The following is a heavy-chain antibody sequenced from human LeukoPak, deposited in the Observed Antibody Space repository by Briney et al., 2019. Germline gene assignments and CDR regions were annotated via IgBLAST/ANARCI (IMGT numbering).Heavy chain of an antibody. CDR2: INPNSGGT. Sequence: ASVKVSCKASGYTFTGYYMHWVRQAPGQGLEWMGRINPNSGGTNYAQKFQGRVTMTRDTSISTAYMELSRLRSDDTAVYYCARRSVAGHRASDYWGQGTLVTVSS. D-gene: IGHD6-19*01. J-gene: IGHJ4*02. CDR1: GYTFTGYY. V-gene: IGHV1-2*06. CDR3: ARRSVAGHRASDY.